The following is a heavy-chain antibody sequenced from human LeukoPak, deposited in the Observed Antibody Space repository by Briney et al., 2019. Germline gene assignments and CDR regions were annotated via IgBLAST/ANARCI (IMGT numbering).Heavy chain of an antibody. Sequence: SETLSLTCTVSVGSISSYYWSWIRQPAGKGLEGIGRIYTSGSTNYNPSLKSRVTMSVDTSKNQFSLKLSSVTAADTAVYYCAASRVRFSIAAAGTEAYWGQGTLVTVSS. V-gene: IGHV4-4*07. CDR2: IYTSGST. D-gene: IGHD6-13*01. CDR1: VGSISSYY. J-gene: IGHJ4*02. CDR3: AASRVRFSIAAAGTEAY.